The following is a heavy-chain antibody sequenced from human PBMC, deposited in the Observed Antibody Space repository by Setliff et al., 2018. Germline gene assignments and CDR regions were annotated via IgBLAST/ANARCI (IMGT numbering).Heavy chain of an antibody. Sequence: GASVKVSCKTSGFSFSTFGFSWVRQAPGQGLEWMGWNSAYKGNTKYAQKLRGRVTMTTDTSTSTAHMELRSLRSDDTAVYYCARAPTVTTSLYFDYWGQGTLVTVSS. J-gene: IGHJ4*02. D-gene: IGHD4-17*01. CDR3: ARAPTVTTSLYFDY. CDR2: NSAYKGNT. V-gene: IGHV1-18*01. CDR1: GFSFSTFG.